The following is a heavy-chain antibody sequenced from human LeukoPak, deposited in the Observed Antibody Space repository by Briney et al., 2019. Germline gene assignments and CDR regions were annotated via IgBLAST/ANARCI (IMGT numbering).Heavy chain of an antibody. Sequence: GRSLRLSCAASGFTFSSYAIHWVRQAPGKGLEWVAVISYDGSNKYYADSVKGRFTISRDNSKNTLYLQMNSLRAEDTAVYYCAKDPRPYNWNSGVDYWGQGTLVTVSS. J-gene: IGHJ4*02. V-gene: IGHV3-30*04. CDR2: ISYDGSNK. CDR1: GFTFSSYA. CDR3: AKDPRPYNWNSGVDY. D-gene: IGHD1-7*01.